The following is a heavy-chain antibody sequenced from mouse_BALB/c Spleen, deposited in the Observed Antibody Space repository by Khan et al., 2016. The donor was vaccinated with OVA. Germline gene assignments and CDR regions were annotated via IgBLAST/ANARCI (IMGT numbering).Heavy chain of an antibody. V-gene: IGHV2-6-7*01. Sequence: VQLKESGPGLVAPSQSLSITCTVSGFSLTGYGINWVRQPPGKGLEWLGMIWGDGSTDYNSALKSRLSISKDNSKGQVFLKMNSLQTDDTARYYCARELRLGGFAYWGQGTLVTVSA. D-gene: IGHD1-2*01. CDR3: ARELRLGGFAY. CDR1: GFSLTGYG. J-gene: IGHJ3*01. CDR2: IWGDGST.